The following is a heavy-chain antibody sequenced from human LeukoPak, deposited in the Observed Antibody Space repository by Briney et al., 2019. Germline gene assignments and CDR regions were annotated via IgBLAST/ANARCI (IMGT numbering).Heavy chain of an antibody. CDR3: AKDRGALVDTGTLNY. CDR1: GLTFRGYA. Sequence: GESLRLSCAASGLTFRGYAMSWVRQAPGKGLEWVSVIGYIGDSTHYADSVKGRFTISRDNSRSTLYLQMNSLRAEDTAVYYCAKDRGALVDTGTLNYWGQGTLVTVSS. J-gene: IGHJ4*02. V-gene: IGHV3-23*01. CDR2: IGYIGDST. D-gene: IGHD5-18*01.